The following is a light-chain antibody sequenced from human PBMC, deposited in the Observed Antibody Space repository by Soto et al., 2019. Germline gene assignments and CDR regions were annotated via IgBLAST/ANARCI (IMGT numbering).Light chain of an antibody. CDR3: QQRSSWPT. CDR2: GES. Sequence: EIVLTQSPGTLCLSPGERATLSCRASQSVSSSYLAWYQQKPGQAPRLLIYGESSRAAGIPDRFSGSGSGTDFTLTINSVEPEDFALYYCQQRSSWPTVGEGTKVEIK. J-gene: IGKJ4*01. V-gene: IGKV3D-20*02. CDR1: QSVSSSY.